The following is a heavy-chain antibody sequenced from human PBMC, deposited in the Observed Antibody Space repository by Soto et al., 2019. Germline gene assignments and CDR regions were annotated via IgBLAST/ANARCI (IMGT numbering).Heavy chain of an antibody. CDR3: ARGGWEHDY. CDR1: GFPLNPYT. J-gene: IGHJ4*02. Sequence: EVQLVQSGGSVVQSGGSLSPPSAALGFPLNPYTLNWVRQAPGKGLEWISYISRGSPSVYHAAPLRGRFTISRDNAKNSLHLQMNSLRDEDTAVYYCARGGWEHDYWGQGTLVTVSS. D-gene: IGHD1-26*01. CDR2: ISRGSPSV. V-gene: IGHV3-48*02.